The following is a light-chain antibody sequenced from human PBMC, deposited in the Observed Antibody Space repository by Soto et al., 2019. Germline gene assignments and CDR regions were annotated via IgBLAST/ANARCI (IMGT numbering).Light chain of an antibody. CDR1: QNISNY. CDR3: QQSFRSPIT. CDR2: VAF. Sequence: EIVLTQSPATLSLSPGIRATLSCRASQNISNYLIWYQQKPGQAPRLLINVAFTLESGVPSRFSGSGSGTEFTLTIRSLQPEDFATYYCQQSFRSPITFGQGTRLEIK. V-gene: IGKV3-11*01. J-gene: IGKJ5*01.